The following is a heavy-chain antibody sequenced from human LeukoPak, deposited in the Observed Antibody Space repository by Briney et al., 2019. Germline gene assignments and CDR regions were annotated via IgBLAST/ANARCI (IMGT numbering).Heavy chain of an antibody. D-gene: IGHD1-26*01. CDR3: ASLSGSYWAEYFQH. Sequence: LGESLKISCKGSGYSFTSYWIGWVRQMPGKGLEWMGIIHPGDSDTRYSPSFQGQVTISADKSISTAYLQWSSLKASDTAMYYCASLSGSYWAEYFQHWGQGTLATVSS. CDR1: GYSFTSYW. CDR2: IHPGDSDT. V-gene: IGHV5-51*01. J-gene: IGHJ1*01.